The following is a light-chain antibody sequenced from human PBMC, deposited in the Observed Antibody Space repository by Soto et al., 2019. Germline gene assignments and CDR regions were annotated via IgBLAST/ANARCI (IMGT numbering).Light chain of an antibody. J-gene: IGLJ1*01. Sequence: QSVLTQPPSVSGSPGQSVTISCTGTSSDIGSYNRVSWYQQPPGAAPKLMICEVNNRPSGVPERFSGSKSGNTVSLTIFGLQAEDEADYYCSSFTTSDTYVFGTGTKVTVL. CDR1: SSDIGSYNR. V-gene: IGLV2-18*02. CDR2: EVN. CDR3: SSFTTSDTYV.